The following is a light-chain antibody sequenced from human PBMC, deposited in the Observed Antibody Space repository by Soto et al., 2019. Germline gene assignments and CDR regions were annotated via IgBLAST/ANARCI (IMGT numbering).Light chain of an antibody. CDR2: DIN. Sequence: QSVLTQPPSVSAAPGQKVTISCSGSSSNIGNNYVSWYQQLPGTAPKLLIYDINERPSGIPDRFSGSQSGTSATLGITGLQTGDDAVYYCGTWDSSLSTVVFGGGTKLTVL. V-gene: IGLV1-51*01. CDR1: SSNIGNNY. J-gene: IGLJ2*01. CDR3: GTWDSSLSTVV.